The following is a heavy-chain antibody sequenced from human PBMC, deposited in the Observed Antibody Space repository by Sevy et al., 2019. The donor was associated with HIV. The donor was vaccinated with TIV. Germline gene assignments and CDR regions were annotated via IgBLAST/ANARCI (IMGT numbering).Heavy chain of an antibody. J-gene: IGHJ4*02. CDR1: GFIVSSNY. D-gene: IGHD6-19*01. CDR2: IYSAGPT. CDR3: ARVGVISSGWFYFDY. Sequence: GGSLRLSCVASGFIVSSNYMSWVRQAQGKGLEWVSVIYSAGPTYYADSVKGRFTISRDNSKNTLYLQMNSLRADDTAVYYCARVGVISSGWFYFDYWGQGALVTVSS. V-gene: IGHV3-53*01.